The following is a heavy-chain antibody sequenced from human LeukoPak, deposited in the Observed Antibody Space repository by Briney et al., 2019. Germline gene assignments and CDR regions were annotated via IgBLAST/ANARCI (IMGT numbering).Heavy chain of an antibody. Sequence: PGGSLRLSCAASGFTFSSYAMHWVRQAPGKGLEWVAVISYDGSNIYYADSVKGRFTISRDNSKNTLYLQMNSLRAEDTAVYYCAVAGSGWYGDYFDYWGQGILVTVSS. CDR3: AVAGSGWYGDYFDY. V-gene: IGHV3-30-3*01. D-gene: IGHD6-19*01. CDR2: ISYDGSNI. J-gene: IGHJ4*02. CDR1: GFTFSSYA.